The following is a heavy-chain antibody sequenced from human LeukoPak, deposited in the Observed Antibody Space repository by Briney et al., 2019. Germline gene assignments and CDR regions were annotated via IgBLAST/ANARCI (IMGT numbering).Heavy chain of an antibody. CDR2: IYYSGST. J-gene: IGHJ3*02. D-gene: IGHD2-21*01. CDR3: ARGDSFGAFDI. Sequence: SETLSLTCTVSGGSISSYYWSWIRQPPGKGLEWIGYIYYSGSTNYNPSLKSRVTISIDTSKNQFSLKLSSVTAADTAVYYCARGDSFGAFDIWGQGTMVTVSS. V-gene: IGHV4-59*01. CDR1: GGSISSYY.